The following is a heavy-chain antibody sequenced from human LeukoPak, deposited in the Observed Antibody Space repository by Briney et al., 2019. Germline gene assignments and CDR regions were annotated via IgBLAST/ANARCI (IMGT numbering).Heavy chain of an antibody. CDR2: ISSSSDV. CDR3: ARGIAVAAPDY. D-gene: IGHD6-19*01. CDR1: GFTFSRFS. V-gene: IGHV3-21*01. J-gene: IGHJ4*02. Sequence: GGSLRLSCAASGFTFSRFSMNWVRQAPGKGLEWVSSISSSSDVYYADSLKGRFTISRDNAKNSLYLQMNGLRADDTAVYYCARGIAVAAPDYWGQGSLVTVPS.